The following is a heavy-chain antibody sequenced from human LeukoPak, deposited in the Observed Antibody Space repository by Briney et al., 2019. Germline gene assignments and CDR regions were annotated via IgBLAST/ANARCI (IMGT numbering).Heavy chain of an antibody. CDR3: AEMMGHSSSRKGPPGDDY. J-gene: IGHJ4*02. Sequence: GGSLRLSCAASGFTFSTYAMNWVRRAPGQGLEWGSAISGSGGSTYYADSVKGRFTISRDNSKNTLYLQMNSLRAEDTAVYYCAEMMGHSSSRKGPPGDDYWGQGTLVTVSS. V-gene: IGHV3-23*01. CDR1: GFTFSTYA. D-gene: IGHD6-13*01. CDR2: ISGSGGST.